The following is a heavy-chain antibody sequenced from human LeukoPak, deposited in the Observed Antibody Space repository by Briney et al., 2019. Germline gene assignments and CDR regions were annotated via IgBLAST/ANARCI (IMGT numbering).Heavy chain of an antibody. CDR3: ARSVRGVIIHFDY. J-gene: IGHJ4*02. Sequence: PSETLSLTCTVSGGSISSYYWSWLRQPPGKGLEWIGYIYYSGSTNYNPSLKSRVTISVDTSKNQFSLKLSSVTAADTAVYYCARSVRGVIIHFDYWGQGTLVTVSS. CDR2: IYYSGST. CDR1: GGSISSYY. V-gene: IGHV4-59*08. D-gene: IGHD3-10*01.